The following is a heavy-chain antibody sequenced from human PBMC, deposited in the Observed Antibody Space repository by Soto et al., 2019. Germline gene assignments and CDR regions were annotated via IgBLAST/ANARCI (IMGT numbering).Heavy chain of an antibody. J-gene: IGHJ6*02. V-gene: IGHV1-69*01. Sequence: QVQLVQSGAEVKKPGSSVKVSCKASGGTFSSYAISWVRQAPGQGLEWMGGLIPMFNRPHSARKFQGRVTITADESTSTAYMDQSSLRSEDTAVYYCARGQFHHVSNYYYALDVWGQGTTVTVSS. CDR2: LIPMFNRP. CDR3: ARGQFHHVSNYYYALDV. CDR1: GGTFSSYA.